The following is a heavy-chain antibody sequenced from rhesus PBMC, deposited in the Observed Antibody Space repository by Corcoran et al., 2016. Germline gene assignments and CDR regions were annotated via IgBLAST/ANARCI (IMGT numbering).Heavy chain of an antibody. CDR3: AKDHGGRYPED. D-gene: IGHD4-29*01. J-gene: IGHJ4*01. Sequence: EVQLVETGGGLVQPGGSLKLSCTASGFTFRTYGMNWVRQAPGKELEWVSTMRDTGGKTYYADAVKGRFTISRDNSKNTLSLQMNSLRTEDTAVYFCAKDHGGRYPEDWGQGVLVTVSS. CDR1: GFTFRTYG. CDR2: MRDTGGKT. V-gene: IGHV3S5*01.